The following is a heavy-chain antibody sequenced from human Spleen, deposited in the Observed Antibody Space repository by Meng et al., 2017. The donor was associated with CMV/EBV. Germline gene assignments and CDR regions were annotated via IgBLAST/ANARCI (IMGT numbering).Heavy chain of an antibody. D-gene: IGHD2-15*01. Sequence: GESLKISCAASGFTFSSFAMNWGRQAPGKGLEWVSVVSGSGGATFYRDSVEGRITISRDNSRNTVYLHMTGPRAEDTAIYYCAKSGVPRRLVGYHLDYWGRGTLVTVSS. J-gene: IGHJ4*02. CDR2: VSGSGGAT. V-gene: IGHV3-23*01. CDR3: AKSGVPRRLVGYHLDY. CDR1: GFTFSSFA.